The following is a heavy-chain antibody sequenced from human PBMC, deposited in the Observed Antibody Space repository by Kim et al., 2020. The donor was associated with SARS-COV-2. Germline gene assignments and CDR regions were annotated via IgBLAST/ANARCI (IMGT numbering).Heavy chain of an antibody. CDR3: ASPGAILLRYGMDV. D-gene: IGHD1-26*01. CDR2: IYYSGST. V-gene: IGHV4-39*01. Sequence: SETLSLTCTVSGGSISSSSYYWGWIRQPPGKGLEWIGSIYYSGSTYYNPSLKSRVTISVDTSKNQFSLKLSSVTAADTAVYYCASPGAILLRYGMDVWGQGTTVTVSS. J-gene: IGHJ6*02. CDR1: GGSISSSSYY.